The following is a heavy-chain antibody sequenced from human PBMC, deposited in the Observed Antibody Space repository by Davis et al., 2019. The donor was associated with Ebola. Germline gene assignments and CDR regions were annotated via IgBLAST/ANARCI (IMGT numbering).Heavy chain of an antibody. D-gene: IGHD6-19*01. Sequence: ASVKVSCKASGYTFTSYGISWVRQAPGQGLEWMGWISAYNGNTNYAQKLQGRVTMTTDTSTSTAYMELRSLRSDDTAVYYCARVGYSSGWHVLAKNYYYYYMDVWGKGTTVTVSS. CDR1: GYTFTSYG. CDR3: ARVGYSSGWHVLAKNYYYYYMDV. V-gene: IGHV1-18*01. J-gene: IGHJ6*03. CDR2: ISAYNGNT.